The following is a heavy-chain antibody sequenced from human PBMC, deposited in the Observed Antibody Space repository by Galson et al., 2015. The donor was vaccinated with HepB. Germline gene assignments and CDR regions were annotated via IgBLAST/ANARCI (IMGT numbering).Heavy chain of an antibody. CDR3: ARARPTYYYGSGSYYSVGETFKGHFDY. D-gene: IGHD3-10*01. V-gene: IGHV3-48*02. J-gene: IGHJ4*02. CDR1: GFTFSSYS. Sequence: SLRLSCAASGFTFSSYSMNWVRQTPGKGLEWVSYISSSSSTIYYADSVKGRFTISRDNAKNSLYLQMNSLRDEDTAVYYCARARPTYYYGSGSYYSVGETFKGHFDYWGQGTLVTVSS. CDR2: ISSSSSTI.